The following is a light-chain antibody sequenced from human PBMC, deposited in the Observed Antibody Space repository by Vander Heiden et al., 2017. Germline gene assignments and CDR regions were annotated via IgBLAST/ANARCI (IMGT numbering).Light chain of an antibody. CDR1: QSVLYSSNNRHS. CDR2: WAS. Sequence: DIEMTQSPDSLAVSLGERATINCKSSQSVLYSSNNRHSLAWYQQKPGQPPKLLIYWASTRKSGVADRFSGSGSGTDFTLTISSLQAEDVAVYYCQQYYSTPFTFGPGTKVDIK. CDR3: QQYYSTPFT. J-gene: IGKJ3*01. V-gene: IGKV4-1*01.